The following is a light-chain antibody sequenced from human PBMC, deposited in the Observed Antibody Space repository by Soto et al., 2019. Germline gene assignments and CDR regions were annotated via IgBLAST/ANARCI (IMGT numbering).Light chain of an antibody. CDR3: QQYGSSPLFT. V-gene: IGKV3-20*01. CDR2: GAS. Sequence: EIVLTQSPGTLSLSPGERAIHSCRASQSVSSSYLAWYQQKPGQAPRLLIYGASTRATGIPDRFSGSGSGTDFTLTISRLEPEDFAVYYCQQYGSSPLFTFGPGTKVDIK. J-gene: IGKJ3*01. CDR1: QSVSSSY.